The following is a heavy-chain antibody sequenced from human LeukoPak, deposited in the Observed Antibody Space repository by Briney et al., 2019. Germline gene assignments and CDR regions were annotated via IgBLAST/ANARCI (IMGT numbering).Heavy chain of an antibody. J-gene: IGHJ4*02. D-gene: IGHD5-12*01. CDR2: IYHSGST. CDR3: ARLASLVGYDYYFDY. V-gene: IGHV4-38-2*01. CDR1: GYSISSGYY. Sequence: SETLSLTCAVSGYSISSGYYWGWIRQPPGKGLEWIGSIYHSGSTYYNPSLKSRVTISVDTSKNQFSLKLSSVTAADTAVYYCARLASLVGYDYYFDYWGQGTLVTVSS.